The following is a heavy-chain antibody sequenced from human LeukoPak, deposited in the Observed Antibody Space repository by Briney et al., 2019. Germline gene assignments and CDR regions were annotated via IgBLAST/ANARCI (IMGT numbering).Heavy chain of an antibody. CDR3: ARVPRRYCGGDCYSDY. CDR2: INPNSGDT. D-gene: IGHD2-21*02. CDR1: GYTFTAHD. Sequence: ASVKVSCKTSGYTFTAHDIFWVRQAPGQGLEWMGWINPNSGDTNYAQKFQGRVTMTRDTSISTAYMELSRLRYDDTAVYFCARVPRRYCGGDCYSDYWGQGTLVTVSS. V-gene: IGHV1-2*02. J-gene: IGHJ4*02.